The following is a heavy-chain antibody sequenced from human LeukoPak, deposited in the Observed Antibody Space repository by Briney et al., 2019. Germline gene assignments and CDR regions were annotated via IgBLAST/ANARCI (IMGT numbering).Heavy chain of an antibody. CDR2: ISWNSVSI. CDR3: AKDGTRGIAVPGTEAINWFDP. CDR1: GFTFDDYA. J-gene: IGHJ5*02. Sequence: GGSLRLSCAASGFTFDDYAMHWVRQAPGKGLEWVSGISWNSVSIGYADSVKGRFTISRDNAKNSLHLQMNSLRAEDTALYYCAKDGTRGIAVPGTEAINWFDPWGQGTLVTVSS. V-gene: IGHV3-9*01. D-gene: IGHD6-19*01.